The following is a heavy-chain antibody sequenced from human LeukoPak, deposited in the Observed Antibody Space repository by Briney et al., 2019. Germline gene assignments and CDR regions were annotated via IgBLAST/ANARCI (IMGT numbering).Heavy chain of an antibody. CDR1: GFTFSSYG. CDR3: ARDAHYDSSGDNWFDP. V-gene: IGHV3-33*01. D-gene: IGHD3-22*01. J-gene: IGHJ5*02. Sequence: GVSLRLSCAASGFTFSSYGMHWVRQAPGKGLEWVAVIWYDGSNKYYADSVKGRFTISRDNSKNTLYLQMNSLRAEDTAVYYCARDAHYDSSGDNWFDPWGQGTLVTVSS. CDR2: IWYDGSNK.